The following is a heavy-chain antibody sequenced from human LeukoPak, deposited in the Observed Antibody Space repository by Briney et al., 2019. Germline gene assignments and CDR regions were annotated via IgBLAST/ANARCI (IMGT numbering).Heavy chain of an antibody. CDR1: GYTFTSYY. CDR2: INPSGGST. Sequence: GASVKVSCKASGYTFTSYYMHWVRQAPGQGLEWMGIINPSGGSTSYAQKFQGRVTITRNTSISTAYMELSSLRSEDTAVYYCARSQGAVRFLEWLAGYYYMDVWGKGTTVTVSS. CDR3: ARSQGAVRFLEWLAGYYYMDV. D-gene: IGHD3-3*01. J-gene: IGHJ6*03. V-gene: IGHV1-46*01.